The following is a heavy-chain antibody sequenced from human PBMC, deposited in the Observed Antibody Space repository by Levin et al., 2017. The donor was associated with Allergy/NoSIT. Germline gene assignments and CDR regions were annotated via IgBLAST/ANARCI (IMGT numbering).Heavy chain of an antibody. Sequence: SQTLSLTCTVSGGSIRSSSYYWGWIRQPPGKGLEWIGSIYYSGSTYYNPSLKSRVTISVDTSKNQFSLKLSSVTAADTAVYYCARYKSTLLWFGELSAFDYWGQGTLVTVSS. CDR1: GGSIRSSSYY. CDR2: IYYSGST. V-gene: IGHV4-39*01. J-gene: IGHJ4*02. CDR3: ARYKSTLLWFGELSAFDY. D-gene: IGHD3-10*01.